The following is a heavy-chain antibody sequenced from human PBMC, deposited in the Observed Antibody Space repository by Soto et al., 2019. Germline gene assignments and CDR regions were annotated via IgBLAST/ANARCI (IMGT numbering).Heavy chain of an antibody. J-gene: IGHJ5*02. CDR1: GFSIQTSYF. V-gene: IGHV4-38-2*01. CDR2: ISHSGRA. D-gene: IGHD3-10*01. Sequence: SETLSLTCGVSGFSIQTSYFWGWIRQPPGKGLEWIGLISHSGRAISHPSFASRATISLDTTNNAFSLTLKSVTAADTAVYYCAIGRCFRLVGVTLDPWGQGTLVTVSS. CDR3: AIGRCFRLVGVTLDP.